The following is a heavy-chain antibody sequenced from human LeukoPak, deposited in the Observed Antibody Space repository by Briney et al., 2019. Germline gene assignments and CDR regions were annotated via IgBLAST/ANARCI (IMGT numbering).Heavy chain of an antibody. CDR3: AKDDYGSSAFDI. V-gene: IGHV3-23*01. Sequence: GGSLRLSCAASGFTFSSYAMSWVRQASGKGLEWVSATSGSGGSTYYADSVKGRFTISRDNSKNTLYLQMNSLRAEDTAVYHCAKDDYGSSAFDIWGQGTMVTVSS. CDR1: GFTFSSYA. J-gene: IGHJ3*02. D-gene: IGHD4-17*01. CDR2: TSGSGGST.